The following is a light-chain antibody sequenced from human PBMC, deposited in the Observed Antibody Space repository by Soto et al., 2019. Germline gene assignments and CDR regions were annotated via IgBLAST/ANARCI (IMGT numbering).Light chain of an antibody. J-gene: IGKJ1*01. CDR3: QPYYSFPWT. Sequence: VIWMTQSPSLLSASTGDRVTMSCRMSQGISSCLTCYQQKPGNAPELLSYAASTLQSGVPSRFSGSGSGTDFTLTICCLQSGDFATYFCQPYYSFPWTFGQGTKVDSK. CDR2: AAS. CDR1: QGISSC. V-gene: IGKV1D-8*01.